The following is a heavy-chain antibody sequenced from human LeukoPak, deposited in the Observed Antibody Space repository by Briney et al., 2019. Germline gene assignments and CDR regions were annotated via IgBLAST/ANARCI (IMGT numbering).Heavy chain of an antibody. J-gene: IGHJ4*02. V-gene: IGHV1-18*01. CDR1: GYIFVNFG. CDR3: ARDSSAYTRHFDY. CDR2: ISAYNGNT. Sequence: ASVKVSCKASGYIFVNFGISWVRQAPRQGLEWVGRISAYNGNTNYAQKFRGRVTMTTDTSTNTAYMELRNLGSDDTAMYFCARDSSAYTRHFDYWGQGSLVTDSS. D-gene: IGHD3-22*01.